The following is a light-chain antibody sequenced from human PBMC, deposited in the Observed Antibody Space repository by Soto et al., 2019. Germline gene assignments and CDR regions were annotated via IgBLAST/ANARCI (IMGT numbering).Light chain of an antibody. CDR1: QGISSY. CDR3: QQYYSYPWT. J-gene: IGKJ1*01. CDR2: AAS. V-gene: IGKV1-8*01. Sequence: AIRMTQSPSSFSASTGDRVTITCRASQGISSYLAWYQQKPGKAPKPLIYAASTLQSGVPSRFSGSGSGTDFTLTISCLQSEDFATYYCQQYYSYPWTFVQGTKVEIK.